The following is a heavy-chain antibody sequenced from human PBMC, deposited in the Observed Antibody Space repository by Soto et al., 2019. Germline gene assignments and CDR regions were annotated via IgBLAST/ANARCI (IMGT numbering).Heavy chain of an antibody. J-gene: IGHJ4*02. V-gene: IGHV3-23*01. CDR2: ISGGGDAT. D-gene: IGHD3-16*01. Sequence: EVQLLESGGGLVQPGGSLRLSCAASGFTFGNYAFSWVRQAPGKGLEWVSVISGGGDATYYPDSVKGRFTTSRDNSKNTVYLQMNSLRAEDTAVYYCAKKSFGSITLPALYYFDYWGQGTLVTVSS. CDR1: GFTFGNYA. CDR3: AKKSFGSITLPALYYFDY.